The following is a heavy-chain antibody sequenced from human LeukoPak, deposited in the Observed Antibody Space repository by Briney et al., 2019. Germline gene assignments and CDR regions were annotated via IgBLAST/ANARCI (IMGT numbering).Heavy chain of an antibody. Sequence: GGSLRLSCAASGLRFSRFAMSWVRQGPARGLEWVSSIRGNGERFYADSVKGRFTLSSDSSRNTLYFQLNNLRVNDMAIYYCAKASWVSSTDAVRWGQGTLVTVSS. CDR1: GLRFSRFA. V-gene: IGHV3-23*01. CDR3: AKASWVSSTDAVR. J-gene: IGHJ4*02. D-gene: IGHD3-16*01. CDR2: IRGNGER.